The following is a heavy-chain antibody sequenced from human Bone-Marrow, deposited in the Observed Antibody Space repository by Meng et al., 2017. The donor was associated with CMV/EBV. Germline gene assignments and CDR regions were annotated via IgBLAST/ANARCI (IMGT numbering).Heavy chain of an antibody. D-gene: IGHD3-10*01. CDR3: TRGRGSTHKGNWFDP. CDR1: GYTFTGYY. V-gene: IGHV1-2*02. Sequence: ASVKGSCKATGYTFTGYYMHWVRQAPGQGLEWMGWINTNSGGTNYAQKFQGRLTMTRNTSINTAYMDLSSLRSEDTAIYYCTRGRGSTHKGNWFDPWGQGTLVTVSS. CDR2: INTNSGGT. J-gene: IGHJ5*02.